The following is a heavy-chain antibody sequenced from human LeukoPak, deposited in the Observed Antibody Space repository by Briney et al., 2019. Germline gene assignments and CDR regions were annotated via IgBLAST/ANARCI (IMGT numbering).Heavy chain of an antibody. Sequence: GRSLRLSCAASGFTVSSNYMSWVRQAPGKGLEWVSVIYIGGSTYYADSVKGRFTISRYNSKNTLYLQVNSLRAEDTAVYYCASGSGSYRTPYYYMDVWGTGTTVTVSS. CDR1: GFTVSSNY. CDR2: IYIGGST. D-gene: IGHD3-10*01. CDR3: ASGSGSYRTPYYYMDV. J-gene: IGHJ6*03. V-gene: IGHV3-53*01.